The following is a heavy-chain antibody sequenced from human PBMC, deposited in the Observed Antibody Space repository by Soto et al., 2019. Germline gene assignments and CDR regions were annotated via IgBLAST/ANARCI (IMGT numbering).Heavy chain of an antibody. J-gene: IGHJ5*02. Sequence: SETLSLTCTVSGGSISSYYWSWIRQPPGEGLEWIGYIYYSGSTNYNPSLKSRVTISVDTSKNQFSLKLSSVTAADTAVYYCARQSRYGLSSFDWFDPWGQGTLVTVS. CDR1: GGSISSYY. D-gene: IGHD3-10*01. V-gene: IGHV4-59*01. CDR3: ARQSRYGLSSFDWFDP. CDR2: IYYSGST.